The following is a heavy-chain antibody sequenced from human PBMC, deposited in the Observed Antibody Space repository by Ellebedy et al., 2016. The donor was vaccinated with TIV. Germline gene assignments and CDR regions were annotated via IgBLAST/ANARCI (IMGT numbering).Heavy chain of an antibody. CDR1: GFSLSTTGVG. D-gene: IGHD4-17*01. CDR3: ARIRRPWRPVSGDYSLYFDY. J-gene: IGHJ4*02. Sequence: SGPTLVKPTQTLTLTCTFSGFSLSTTGVGVGWIRQPPGEALESLAFIFWNADKRYSPSLKNRLTIIKDTSKNQVVLTMTNMDPVDTATYYCARIRRPWRPVSGDYSLYFDYWGQGTLVTVSS. V-gene: IGHV2-5*01. CDR2: IFWNADK.